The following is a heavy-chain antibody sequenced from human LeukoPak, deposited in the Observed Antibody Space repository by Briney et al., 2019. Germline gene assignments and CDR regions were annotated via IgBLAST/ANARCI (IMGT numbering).Heavy chain of an antibody. CDR3: ARAGYYYDSSGAYYFDY. CDR1: GFTFSSYE. J-gene: IGHJ4*02. CDR2: ISSSSSYI. V-gene: IGHV3-21*01. Sequence: GGSLRLSCAASGFTFSSYEMNWVRQAPGKGLEWVSSISSSSSYIYYADSVKGRFTISRDNAKNSLYLQMNSLRAEDTAVYYCARAGYYYDSSGAYYFDYWGQGTLVTVSS. D-gene: IGHD3-22*01.